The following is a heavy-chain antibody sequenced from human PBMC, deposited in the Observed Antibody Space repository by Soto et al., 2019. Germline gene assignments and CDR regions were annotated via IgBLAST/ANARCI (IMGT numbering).Heavy chain of an antibody. CDR3: AKCVAVAENYFDY. CDR2: INPNSGGT. Sequence: ASVKVSCKASGYTFTGYYMHWVRQAPGQGLEWMGWINPNSGGTNYAQKFQGRVTMTRDTSISTAYMELSRLRSDDTAVYYCAKCVAVAENYFDYWGQGTLVTVSS. J-gene: IGHJ4*02. CDR1: GYTFTGYY. V-gene: IGHV1-2*02. D-gene: IGHD6-19*01.